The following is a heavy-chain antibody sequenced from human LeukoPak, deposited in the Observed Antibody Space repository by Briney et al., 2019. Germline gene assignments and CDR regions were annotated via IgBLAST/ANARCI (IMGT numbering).Heavy chain of an antibody. Sequence: GGSLRLSCVASGFTFSSYAMTWVRQAPGKGLEWVSSISGSGGKTYYADSVKGRFTISRDNSRNTLYLQMNSLRAEDTAVYYCANGRAAAGPYFDYWGQGTLVTVSS. CDR2: ISGSGGKT. D-gene: IGHD6-13*01. CDR3: ANGRAAAGPYFDY. CDR1: GFTFSSYA. V-gene: IGHV3-23*01. J-gene: IGHJ4*02.